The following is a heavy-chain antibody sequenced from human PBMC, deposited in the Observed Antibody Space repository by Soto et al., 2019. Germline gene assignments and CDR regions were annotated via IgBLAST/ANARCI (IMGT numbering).Heavy chain of an antibody. CDR1: GGTFSSYA. CDR3: ASGGPGNTVNYYYYGMDV. V-gene: IGHV1-69*06. CDR2: TIPIFGTA. Sequence: GPSVKVSCKASGGTFSSYAISWVRQAPGQGLEWMGGTIPIFGTANYAQKFQGRVTITADKSTSTAYMELSSLRSEDTAVYYCASGGPGNTVNYYYYGMDVWGQGTTVTVSS. D-gene: IGHD3-10*01. J-gene: IGHJ6*02.